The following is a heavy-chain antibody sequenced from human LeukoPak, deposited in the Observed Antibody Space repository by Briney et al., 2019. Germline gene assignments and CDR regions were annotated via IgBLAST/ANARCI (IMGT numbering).Heavy chain of an antibody. V-gene: IGHV1-3*01. D-gene: IGHD3-22*01. CDR1: GYTFTSYA. CDR2: INAGNGNT. Sequence: VASVKVSCKASGYTFTSYAMHWVRQAPGQRLEWMGWINAGNGNTKYSQKFQGRVTITRDTSASTAYMELSSLRSEDTAVYYCARAQGKYYYDSSGYYFSYWGQGTLVTVSS. J-gene: IGHJ4*02. CDR3: ARAQGKYYYDSSGYYFSY.